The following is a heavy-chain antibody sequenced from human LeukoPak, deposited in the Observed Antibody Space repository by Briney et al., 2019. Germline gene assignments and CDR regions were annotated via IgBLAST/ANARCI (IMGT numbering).Heavy chain of an antibody. J-gene: IGHJ5*02. CDR1: GWSFSSYY. Sequence: SETLSLTCAVYGWSFSSYYWSWIRQPPGKGLEWIGEINHSGSTNYNPALKSRVTISVDTSKNQFSLKLSSVTAADTAVYYCARGIGYGDGNWFDPWGQGTLVTVSS. CDR2: INHSGST. CDR3: ARGIGYGDGNWFDP. V-gene: IGHV4-34*01. D-gene: IGHD4-17*01.